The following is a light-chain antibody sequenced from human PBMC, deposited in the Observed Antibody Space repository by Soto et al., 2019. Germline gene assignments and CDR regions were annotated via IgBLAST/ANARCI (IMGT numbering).Light chain of an antibody. CDR2: DAS. J-gene: IGKJ3*01. CDR3: QQRSNWPVIT. V-gene: IGKV3-11*01. CDR1: QSVSSY. Sequence: EIVLTQSPATLSLSPGERATLSCRASQSVSSYLAWYQQTPGQAPRLLIYDASNRATGIPARFSGSGSGTXLTLTITSLETEDFAAYYCQQRSNWPVITLPPGT.